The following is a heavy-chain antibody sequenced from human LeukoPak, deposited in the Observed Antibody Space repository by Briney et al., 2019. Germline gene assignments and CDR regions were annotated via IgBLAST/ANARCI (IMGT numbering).Heavy chain of an antibody. J-gene: IGHJ4*02. Sequence: ASVKVSCKASGGTFSRYTINWVRQAPRQGLEWMGGIIPVFGTANYVQKFQGRVTITADESTSTAYMELSRLRSDDTAVYYCARWAGNDAPFDYWGQGTLVTVSS. CDR3: ARWAGNDAPFDY. CDR1: GGTFSRYT. CDR2: IIPVFGTA. D-gene: IGHD1-1*01. V-gene: IGHV1-69*13.